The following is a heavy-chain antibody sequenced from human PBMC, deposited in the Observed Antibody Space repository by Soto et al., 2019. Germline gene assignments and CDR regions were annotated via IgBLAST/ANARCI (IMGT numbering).Heavy chain of an antibody. CDR2: IIPILGET. V-gene: IGHV1-69*08. CDR1: GTIFSSYT. D-gene: IGHD3-16*01. CDR3: ARGLGGRMDD. Sequence: QVQLVQSGAEVKKPGSSVRVSCKASGTIFSSYTISWVRQAPGQGLEWVGRIIPILGETNYAQKFQGRVTLTADKSTNTDYMQLKSLRLEDTVVYYCARGLGGRMDDWGQGTTVTVSS. J-gene: IGHJ6*02.